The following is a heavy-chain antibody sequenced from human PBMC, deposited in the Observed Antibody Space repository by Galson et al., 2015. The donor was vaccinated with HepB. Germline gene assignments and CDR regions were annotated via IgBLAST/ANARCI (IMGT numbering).Heavy chain of an antibody. Sequence: SVKVSCKASGGTFSSYAISWVRQAPGQGLEWMGGIIPIFGTANYAQKFQGRVTITADESTSTAYMELSSLRSEDTAVYYCARVSSLYGSIDYWGQGTLVTVSS. J-gene: IGHJ4*02. CDR3: ARVSSLYGSIDY. CDR2: IIPIFGTA. V-gene: IGHV1-69*13. CDR1: GGTFSSYA. D-gene: IGHD2-8*01.